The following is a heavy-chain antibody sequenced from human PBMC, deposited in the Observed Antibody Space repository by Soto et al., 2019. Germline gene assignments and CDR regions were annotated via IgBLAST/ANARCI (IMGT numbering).Heavy chain of an antibody. Sequence: VASVKVSCKASGYTFASYDINWVRQATGQGLEWMGWMNPNSGNTGYAQKFQGRVTMTRNTSISTAYMELSSLRSEDTAVYYCARGWRGCSRGSCYGSAYWGQGTLVTVSS. CDR2: MNPNSGNT. V-gene: IGHV1-8*01. CDR1: GYTFASYD. CDR3: ARGWRGCSRGSCYGSAY. D-gene: IGHD2-15*01. J-gene: IGHJ4*02.